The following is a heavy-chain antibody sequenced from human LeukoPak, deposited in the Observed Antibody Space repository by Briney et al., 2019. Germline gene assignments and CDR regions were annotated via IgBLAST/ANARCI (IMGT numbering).Heavy chain of an antibody. Sequence: SETLSLTCTVSGGSLSSYYWSWIRQPAGKGLEGIGSIYFDGSTYYNPSLKSRVTISLHTSNNQFSLKLRSVTTADTAVYYCAREDSGNSDDSLDIWGQGTMVTVSS. CDR1: GGSLSSYY. CDR2: IYFDGST. V-gene: IGHV4-4*07. D-gene: IGHD4-23*01. CDR3: AREDSGNSDDSLDI. J-gene: IGHJ3*02.